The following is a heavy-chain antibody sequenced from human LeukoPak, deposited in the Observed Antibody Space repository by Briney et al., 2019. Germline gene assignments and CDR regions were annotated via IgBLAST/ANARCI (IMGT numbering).Heavy chain of an antibody. V-gene: IGHV1-18*01. D-gene: IGHD6-19*01. CDR2: ISAYNGNT. Sequence: GASVKVSCKASGYTFTSYGISWVRQAPGQGLEWMGWISAYNGNTNYAQKLQGRVTMTTDTSTSTAYMELRSLRSDDTAVYYCARSGDDHLQWLVHYWGQGTLVTVSS. CDR1: GYTFTSYG. CDR3: ARSGDDHLQWLVHY. J-gene: IGHJ4*02.